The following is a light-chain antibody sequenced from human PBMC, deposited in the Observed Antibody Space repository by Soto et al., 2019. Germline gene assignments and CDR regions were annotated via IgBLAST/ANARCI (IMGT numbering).Light chain of an antibody. CDR1: SSDVGGYNY. CDR2: DVS. J-gene: IGLJ2*01. Sequence: QSALTQPASVSGSPGQSITISCTGSSSDVGGYNYASWYQQHPGKVPKLMIYDVSNRPSGVSNRFSGSKSGSTASLTISGLQAEDEADYYCSSYTSSSSLGMIFGGGTKLTVL. V-gene: IGLV2-14*03. CDR3: SSYTSSSSLGMI.